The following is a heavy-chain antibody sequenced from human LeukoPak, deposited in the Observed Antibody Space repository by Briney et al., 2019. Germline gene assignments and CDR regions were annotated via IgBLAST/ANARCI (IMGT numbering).Heavy chain of an antibody. CDR1: GFTFSGFR. J-gene: IGHJ4*02. CDR3: ARDPHAGIFDS. V-gene: IGHV3-48*02. CDR2: ISSLDSTT. Sequence: GGSLRLSCSTSGFTFSGFRMNWLRQAPGMGLEHVAWISSLDSTTYYAYSVVGRFTISRDNDKDLLFLQMDSLREDDTAIYYCARDPHAGIFDSWGQGTLVTVSS.